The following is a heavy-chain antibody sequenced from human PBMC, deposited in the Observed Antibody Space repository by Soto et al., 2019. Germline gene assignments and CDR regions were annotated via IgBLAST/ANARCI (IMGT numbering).Heavy chain of an antibody. CDR3: ARSVPMVRGVPVYYYDGMDV. J-gene: IGHJ6*02. V-gene: IGHV3-53*01. Sequence: EVQLVESGGGLIQPGGSLRLSCAASGFTVSSHYMSWVRQAPGKGLEWVSVIYTGGNTYYADSVKGRFTISRDNSKNMLYLQMNNLGAADTAVYYCARSVPMVRGVPVYYYDGMDVWGQGTTVTVSS. CDR2: IYTGGNT. CDR1: GFTVSSHY. D-gene: IGHD3-10*01.